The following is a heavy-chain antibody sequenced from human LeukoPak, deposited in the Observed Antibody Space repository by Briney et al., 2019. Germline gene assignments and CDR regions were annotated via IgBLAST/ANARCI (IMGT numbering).Heavy chain of an antibody. J-gene: IGHJ4*02. Sequence: ASVKVSCKASGSTFSSYAISWVRQAPGQGLEWMGRIIPIFGTANYAQKFQGRVTITTDESTSTAYMELSSLRSEDTAVYYCARDTVITGTTRVWGQGTLVTVSS. CDR2: IIPIFGTA. CDR1: GSTFSSYA. CDR3: ARDTVITGTTRV. D-gene: IGHD1-14*01. V-gene: IGHV1-69*05.